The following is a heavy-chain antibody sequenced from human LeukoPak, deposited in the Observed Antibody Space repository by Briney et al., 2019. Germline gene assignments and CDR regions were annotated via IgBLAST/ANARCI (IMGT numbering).Heavy chain of an antibody. D-gene: IGHD2-2*01. Sequence: GGSLRLSCVASGFTFSSYAMSWVRQAPGKGLEWVSGISGSGGSTYYGDSVKGRFTISRDNSKNTLYLQMNSLRVKDTAVYYCARTTPDIVVVPAADFDYWGQGTLVTVSS. V-gene: IGHV3-23*01. CDR3: ARTTPDIVVVPAADFDY. CDR2: ISGSGGST. J-gene: IGHJ4*02. CDR1: GFTFSSYA.